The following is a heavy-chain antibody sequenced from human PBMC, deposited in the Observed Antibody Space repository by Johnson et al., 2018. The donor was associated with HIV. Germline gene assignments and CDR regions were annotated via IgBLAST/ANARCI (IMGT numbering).Heavy chain of an antibody. CDR3: ARSGYCTTSSCTDDAFDI. CDR2: IYRGGST. D-gene: IGHD2-2*01. CDR1: GFTVSSNS. J-gene: IGHJ3*02. Sequence: VYLVESGGALVQPGGSLRLSCAASGFTVSSNSMTWVRQAPGKGLEWVSLIYRGGSTYYADSVKGRFTISRDNSKNTLYLQMNSLRAEDTAVYYCARSGYCTTSSCTDDAFDIWGQGTMVTVSS. V-gene: IGHV3-66*01.